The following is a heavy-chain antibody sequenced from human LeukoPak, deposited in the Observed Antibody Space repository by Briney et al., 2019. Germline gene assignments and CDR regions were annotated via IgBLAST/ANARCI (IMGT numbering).Heavy chain of an antibody. CDR1: GLTFRSHG. CDR2: ISYDGSNK. CDR3: AKDGEGMDV. J-gene: IGHJ6*02. V-gene: IGHV3-30*18. Sequence: PGGSLRLSCAASGLTFRSHGMHWVRQAPGKGLEWVAFISYDGSNKYYADSLKGRFTISRDNSKNTLYLQMNSLRPDDTAVYYRAKDGEGMDVWGQGTTVTVSS.